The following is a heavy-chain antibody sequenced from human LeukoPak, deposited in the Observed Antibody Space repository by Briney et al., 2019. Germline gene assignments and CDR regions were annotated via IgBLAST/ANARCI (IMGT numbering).Heavy chain of an antibody. Sequence: SETLSLTCAVYGGSFSDYYWSWIRQPPGKGLEWIGEINHSGSTNYNPSLKSRVTISVDTSKNQFSLKLSSVTAADTAVYYCAREGITMVRGPDVWGKGTTVTVSS. D-gene: IGHD3-10*01. J-gene: IGHJ6*04. V-gene: IGHV4-34*01. CDR2: INHSGST. CDR3: AREGITMVRGPDV. CDR1: GGSFSDYY.